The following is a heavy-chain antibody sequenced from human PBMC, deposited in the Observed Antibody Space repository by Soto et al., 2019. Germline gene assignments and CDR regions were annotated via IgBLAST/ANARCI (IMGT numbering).Heavy chain of an antibody. CDR3: ARDVFLTASLRIGDYYYGMDV. V-gene: IGHV3-48*03. CDR2: ISGSGGTI. J-gene: IGHJ6*02. D-gene: IGHD2-21*01. CDR1: GFTFSSYE. Sequence: GVLRLSCAASGFTFSSYEMNWVRQAPGEGLEWVAYISGSGGTIYYADSVKGRFTISRDNVKNSVYLQMNSLRVEDMAVYYCARDVFLTASLRIGDYYYGMDVWGQGTTVTVSS.